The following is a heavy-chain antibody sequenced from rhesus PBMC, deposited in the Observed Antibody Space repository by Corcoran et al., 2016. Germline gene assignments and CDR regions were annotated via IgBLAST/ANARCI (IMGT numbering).Heavy chain of an antibody. CDR1: GGTIRSCSSF. V-gene: IGHV4S12*01. CDR2: IYSNSEST. Sequence: QVQLQESGPGVVKASETLSPTCAVPGGTIRSCSSFLICTRQPPGKGLEWIGGIYSNSESTNYSPSLKSRVTLSVDTSKNQLSLKLSSVTAADTAVYYCARDRRGSYWGQGVLVTVSS. D-gene: IGHD5-42*01. CDR3: ARDRRGSY. J-gene: IGHJ4*01.